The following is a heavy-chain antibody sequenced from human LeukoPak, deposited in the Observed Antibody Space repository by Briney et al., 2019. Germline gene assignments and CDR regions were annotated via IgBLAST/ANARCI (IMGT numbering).Heavy chain of an antibody. Sequence: PSETLSLTCTVSGGSIGSGDYYWSWIRQPPGKGLEWIGYIYYSGSTNYNPSLKSRVTISVDTSKNQFSLKLSSVTAADTAVYYCARAAPDYYDSSGYWFDPWGQGTLVTVSS. D-gene: IGHD3-22*01. CDR1: GGSIGSGDYY. J-gene: IGHJ5*02. V-gene: IGHV4-61*08. CDR3: ARAAPDYYDSSGYWFDP. CDR2: IYYSGST.